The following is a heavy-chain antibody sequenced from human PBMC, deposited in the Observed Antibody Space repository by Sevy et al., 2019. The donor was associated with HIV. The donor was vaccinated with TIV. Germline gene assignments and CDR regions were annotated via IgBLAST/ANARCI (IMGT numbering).Heavy chain of an antibody. D-gene: IGHD2-15*01. J-gene: IGHJ4*02. CDR1: GFPFSNAW. Sequence: GGSLRLSCAAFGFPFSNAWMNWVRQAPGKGLEWVGRIKSKTDGGTTDYAAPLTGRFTISRDDSKNTLYLQMNSLKSEDTAVYYCSTEGLYCSGGSCSSEGFDFWGQGTLVTVSS. V-gene: IGHV3-15*01. CDR3: STEGLYCSGGSCSSEGFDF. CDR2: IKSKTDGGTT.